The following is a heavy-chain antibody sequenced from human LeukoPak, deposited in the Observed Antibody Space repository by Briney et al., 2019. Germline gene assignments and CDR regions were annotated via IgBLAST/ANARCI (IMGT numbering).Heavy chain of an antibody. CDR2: IHYIGST. CDR3: AGLYYAGSGTNDY. D-gene: IGHD3-10*01. V-gene: IGHV4-59*08. CDR1: GGSINDFY. Sequence: SETLSLTCTVSGGSINDFYWSWIRQPPGKGLERIGYIHYIGSTTFNPSLQSRVTISLDTSKNQFSLKLNSVTAADTAVYYCAGLYYAGSGTNDYWGQGILVTVSS. J-gene: IGHJ4*02.